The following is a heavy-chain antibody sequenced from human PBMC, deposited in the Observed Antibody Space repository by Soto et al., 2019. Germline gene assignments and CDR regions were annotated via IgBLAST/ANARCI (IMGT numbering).Heavy chain of an antibody. CDR3: ARVPDR. CDR1: GGSISSGGYS. CDR2: IYHSGST. Sequence: QLQLQESGSELVKPSQTLSLTCAVSGGSISSGGYSWSWIRQPPGKGLAWIGYIYHSGSTYYNPSLKSRVTISVDRSKNQFSLKLSSVTAADTAVYYCARVPDRWGQGTLVTVSS. J-gene: IGHJ5*02. V-gene: IGHV4-30-2*01. D-gene: IGHD2-2*01.